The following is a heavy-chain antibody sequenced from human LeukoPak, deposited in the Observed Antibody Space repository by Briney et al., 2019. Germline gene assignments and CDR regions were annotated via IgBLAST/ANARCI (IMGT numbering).Heavy chain of an antibody. CDR1: GGSFSGYY. Sequence: PSETLSLTCAVYGGSFSGYYWSWIRQPPGKGLEWIGEINHSGSTSYNPSLKSRLTISVDTSKNQFSLKLSTVTAADTAVYYCARAPQYYDFWSGKNPIDYWGQGTLVTVSS. CDR3: ARAPQYYDFWSGKNPIDY. CDR2: INHSGST. D-gene: IGHD3-3*01. J-gene: IGHJ4*02. V-gene: IGHV4-34*01.